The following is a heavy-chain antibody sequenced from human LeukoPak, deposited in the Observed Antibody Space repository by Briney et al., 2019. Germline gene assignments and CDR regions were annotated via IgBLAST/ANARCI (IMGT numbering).Heavy chain of an antibody. V-gene: IGHV1-46*01. CDR2: INPSTGST. Sequence: ASVKVSCKASGYTFTTYYMHWVRQAPGPGLEWMGIINPSTGSTRYAQKFQGRVTMTRDMSTSTVYMELSSLRSEDTAVYYCARAEDLSSWYIPSFFDYWGQGTLVTVSS. D-gene: IGHD6-13*01. CDR3: ARAEDLSSWYIPSFFDY. CDR1: GYTFTTYY. J-gene: IGHJ4*02.